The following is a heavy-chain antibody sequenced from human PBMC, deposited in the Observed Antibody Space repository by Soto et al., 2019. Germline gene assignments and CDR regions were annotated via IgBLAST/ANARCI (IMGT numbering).Heavy chain of an antibody. Sequence: ASVKVSCKASGYTFTSYDINWVRQATGQGLEWMGWMNPNSGNTGYAQKFQGRVTMTRNTSISTAYMELSSLRSEDTAVYYCARVTITGNDYSNYNDIWGQGTMVTVSS. CDR3: ARVTITGNDYSNYNDI. CDR2: MNPNSGNT. D-gene: IGHD4-4*01. J-gene: IGHJ3*02. V-gene: IGHV1-8*01. CDR1: GYTFTSYD.